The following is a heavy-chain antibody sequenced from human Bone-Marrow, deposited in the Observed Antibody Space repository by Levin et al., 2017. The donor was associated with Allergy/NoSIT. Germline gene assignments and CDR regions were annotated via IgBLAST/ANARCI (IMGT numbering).Heavy chain of an antibody. CDR3: ARDRLRYGDYPMDV. V-gene: IGHV1-18*01. J-gene: IGHJ6*03. CDR2: INAYNGYT. D-gene: IGHD4-17*01. Sequence: SGESLKISCKTSGYNFTSHALSWVRQAPGQGLEWMGWINAYNGYTNFAQKFQGRVTMTRDTSSTTAYMELRSLRSDDTAVYYCARDRLRYGDYPMDVWGKGTTVTVSS. CDR1: GYNFTSHA.